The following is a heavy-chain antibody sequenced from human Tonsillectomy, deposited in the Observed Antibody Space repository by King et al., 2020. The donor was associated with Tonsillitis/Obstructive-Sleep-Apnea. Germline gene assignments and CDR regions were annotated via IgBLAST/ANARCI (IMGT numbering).Heavy chain of an antibody. D-gene: IGHD5-24*01. CDR3: ARGGDRDGYKY. J-gene: IGHJ4*02. Sequence: VQLQESGPGLVKPSETLSLTCTVSGGSISSYYWSWIRQPPGKGLEWIGYIYYSGSTNYNPSLKSRVTISVDTSKNQFSLKLSSVTAADTAVYYCARGGDRDGYKYWGQGTLVTVSS. CDR1: GGSISSYY. CDR2: IYYSGST. V-gene: IGHV4-59*01.